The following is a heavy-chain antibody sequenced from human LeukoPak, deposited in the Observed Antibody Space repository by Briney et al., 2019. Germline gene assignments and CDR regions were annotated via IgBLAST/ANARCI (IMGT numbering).Heavy chain of an antibody. J-gene: IGHJ4*02. V-gene: IGHV1-69*04. CDR2: IIPILGIA. Sequence: ASVKVSCKASGGTFSSYAISWVRQAPGQGLEWMGRIIPILGIANYAQKFQGRVTITADKSTSTAYMELSSLRSEDTAVYYCARVTFRRATGTTGPFDYWGQGTLVTVSS. CDR3: ARVTFRRATGTTGPFDY. CDR1: GGTFSSYA. D-gene: IGHD1-1*01.